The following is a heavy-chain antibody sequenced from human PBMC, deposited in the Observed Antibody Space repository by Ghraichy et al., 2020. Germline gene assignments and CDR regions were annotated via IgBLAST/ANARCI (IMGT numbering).Heavy chain of an antibody. CDR2: IWFDGSNK. D-gene: IGHD1-14*01. J-gene: IGHJ6*04. V-gene: IGHV3-33*01. CDR3: AREFRIIEPYHYDMDV. Sequence: GGSLRLSCVASGFTFSNYGMHWVRQAPGKGLEWVAVIWFDGSNKYYADSVKGRFSISRDNSKNTLYLQMNSLRAEDTAVYYCAREFRIIEPYHYDMDVWGKGTTVTVSS. CDR1: GFTFSNYG.